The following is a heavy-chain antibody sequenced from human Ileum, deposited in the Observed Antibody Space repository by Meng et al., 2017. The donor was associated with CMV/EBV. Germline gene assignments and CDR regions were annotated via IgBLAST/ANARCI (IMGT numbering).Heavy chain of an antibody. D-gene: IGHD3-16*01. J-gene: IGHJ4*02. CDR2: IYWDEDK. CDR3: ARSLYYSSYYFDY. V-gene: IGHV2-5*02. Sequence: QITLKESGPTQVKPTQTLTLTFTFSGFSFSTRGVGVGWIRQPPGKALEWLALIYWDEDKGYSPSLKRRLTITKDTSKNQVVLTMTNVDPVDTATYFCARSLYYSSYYFDYWGQGTLVTVSS. CDR1: GFSFSTRGVG.